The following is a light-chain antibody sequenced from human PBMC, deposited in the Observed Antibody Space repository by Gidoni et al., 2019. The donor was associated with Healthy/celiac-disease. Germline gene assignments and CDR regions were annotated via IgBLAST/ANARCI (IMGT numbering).Light chain of an antibody. J-gene: IGKJ2*04. CDR1: QSVLYSSNNKNY. V-gene: IGKV4-1*01. Sequence: DIVMTQSPDSLAVSLGERATINCKASQSVLYSSNNKNYLAWYQQQPGQPPKLLIYWASTRESGVPDRFSGSGSGTDFTLTISSLQAEDVAVYYCQQYYSTLCSFGQGTKLEIK. CDR2: WAS. CDR3: QQYYSTLCS.